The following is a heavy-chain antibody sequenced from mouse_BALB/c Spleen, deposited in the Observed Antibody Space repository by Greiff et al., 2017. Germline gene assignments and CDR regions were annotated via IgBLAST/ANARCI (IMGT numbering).Heavy chain of an antibody. V-gene: IGHV5-9*03. CDR1: GFTFSSYT. J-gene: IGHJ4*01. D-gene: IGHD2-14*01. CDR3: ARREVRRAMDY. CDR2: ISSGGGNT. Sequence: EVQLMESGGGLVKPGGSLKLSCAASGFTFSSYTMSWVRQTPEKRLEWVATISSGGGNTYYPDSVKGRFTISRDNAKNNLYLQMSSLRSEDTALYYCARREVRRAMDYWGQGTSVTVSS.